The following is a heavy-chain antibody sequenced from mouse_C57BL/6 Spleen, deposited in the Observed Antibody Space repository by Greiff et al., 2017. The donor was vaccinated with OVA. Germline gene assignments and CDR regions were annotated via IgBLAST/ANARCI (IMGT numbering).Heavy chain of an antibody. Sequence: QVQLQQPGAELVKPGASVKLSCKASGYSFTSYWMHWVKQRPGRGLEWIGRIDPNSGGTKYNAKFKSKATLTVDKPSSTAYMQLSSLTSEDSAVYYGARYYGSSYWYFDVWGTGTTVTVAS. CDR2: IDPNSGGT. CDR3: ARYYGSSYWYFDV. D-gene: IGHD1-1*01. V-gene: IGHV1-72*01. J-gene: IGHJ1*03. CDR1: GYSFTSYW.